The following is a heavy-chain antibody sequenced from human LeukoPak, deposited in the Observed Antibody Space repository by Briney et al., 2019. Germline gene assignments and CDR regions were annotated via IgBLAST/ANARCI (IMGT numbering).Heavy chain of an antibody. CDR1: GGTFSSYA. J-gene: IGHJ4*02. CDR2: IIPIFGTA. CDR3: AIFYYDSSGMDY. D-gene: IGHD3-22*01. Sequence: SVKVSCKASGGTFSSYAISWVRQAPGQGLEWMGGIIPIFGTANYAQKFQGRVTITADESTSTAYMELSSLRSEDTAVYYCAIFYYDSSGMDYWGQGTLVTVSS. V-gene: IGHV1-69*01.